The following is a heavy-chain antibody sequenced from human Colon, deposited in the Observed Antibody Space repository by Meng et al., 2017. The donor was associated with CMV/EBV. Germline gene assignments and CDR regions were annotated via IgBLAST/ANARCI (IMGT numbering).Heavy chain of an antibody. CDR3: ARDRGTSGSRNEGWVGFDP. J-gene: IGHJ5*02. CDR1: FSRYA. V-gene: IGHV1-69*05. Sequence: FSRYAISWVRQAPGQGLEWMGGIIPIFGTANYAQKFQGRVTITTDESTSTAYMELSSLRSEDTAVYYCARDRGTSGSRNEGWVGFDPWGQGTLVTVSS. CDR2: IIPIFGTA. D-gene: IGHD1-26*01.